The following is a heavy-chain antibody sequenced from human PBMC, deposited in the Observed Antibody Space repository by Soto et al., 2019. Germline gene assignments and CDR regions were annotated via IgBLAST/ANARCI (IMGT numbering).Heavy chain of an antibody. CDR2: TSYTGNT. D-gene: IGHD4-4*01. V-gene: IGHV4-59*11. CDR3: ARDMHAGCTNYFAP. J-gene: IGHJ5*02. CDR1: DGPSTALR. Sequence: TWSVADGPSTALRGRCIRQIPGKGLEWIAYTSYTGNTNYNPSLKSRVTTSMDTSKNQLSLKLTSMTAADTAVYYCARDMHAGCTNYFAPWGKGTLVTVSS.